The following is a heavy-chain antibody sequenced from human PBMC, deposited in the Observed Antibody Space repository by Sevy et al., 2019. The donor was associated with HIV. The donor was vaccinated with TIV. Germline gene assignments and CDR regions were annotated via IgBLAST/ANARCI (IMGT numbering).Heavy chain of an antibody. CDR1: GFTFDDYA. V-gene: IGHV3-9*01. Sequence: GGSLRLSCAASGFTFDDYAMHWVRQAPGKGLEWVSGISWNSGGIGYADSVKDRFAISRDNSKNPLYLQMNSLIAEETAVYYCAGGSPTVTLRGGAFDIWGQGTMVTVSS. CDR3: AGGSPTVTLRGGAFDI. CDR2: ISWNSGGI. D-gene: IGHD4-17*01. J-gene: IGHJ3*02.